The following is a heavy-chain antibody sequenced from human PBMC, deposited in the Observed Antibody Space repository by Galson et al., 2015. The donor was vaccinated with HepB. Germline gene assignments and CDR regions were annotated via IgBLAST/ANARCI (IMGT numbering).Heavy chain of an antibody. D-gene: IGHD3-10*01. CDR2: FDAEDGET. V-gene: IGHV1-24*01. J-gene: IGHJ4*02. CDR1: GYTFTDYS. CDR3: ATDLRSMVRGGKGFDY. Sequence: SVKVSCKASGYTFTDYSMHWVRQAPGKGLEWMGGFDAEDGETNYAQKFQGRVTMTEDTSTDTAYMELSSLRSEDTAVYYCATDLRSMVRGGKGFDYWGQGTLVTVSS.